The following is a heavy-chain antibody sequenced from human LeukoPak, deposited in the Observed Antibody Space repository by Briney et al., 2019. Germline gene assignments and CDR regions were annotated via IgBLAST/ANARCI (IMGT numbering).Heavy chain of an antibody. D-gene: IGHD6-19*01. CDR1: GGSFSGYY. CDR3: ARARLPAGQWLPDGKYFDY. Sequence: SETLSLTCAVYGGSFSGYYWSWIRQPPGKGLEWIGEINHSGSTNYNPSLKSRVTISVDTSKNQFSLKVSFVTAADTAVYYCARARLPAGQWLPDGKYFDYWGQGTLVTVSP. CDR2: INHSGST. J-gene: IGHJ4*02. V-gene: IGHV4-34*01.